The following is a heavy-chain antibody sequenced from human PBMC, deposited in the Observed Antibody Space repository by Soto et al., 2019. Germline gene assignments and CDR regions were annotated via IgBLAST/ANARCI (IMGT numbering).Heavy chain of an antibody. J-gene: IGHJ4*02. CDR1: GFTFSSYG. CDR3: AKDQEGCSGGSCYPTFDY. V-gene: IGHV3-30*18. Sequence: QVQLVESGGGVVQPGRSLRLSCAASGFTFSSYGMHWVRQAPGKGLEWVAVISYDGSNKYYADSVKGRFTISRDNSNNTLYLQMNSLRAEDTAVYYCAKDQEGCSGGSCYPTFDYWGQGTLVTVSS. D-gene: IGHD2-15*01. CDR2: ISYDGSNK.